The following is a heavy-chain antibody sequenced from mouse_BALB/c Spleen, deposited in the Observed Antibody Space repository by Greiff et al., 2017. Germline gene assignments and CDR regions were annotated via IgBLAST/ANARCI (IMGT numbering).Heavy chain of an antibody. J-gene: IGHJ4*01. D-gene: IGHD1-1*01. V-gene: IGHV14-3*02. CDR3: ARAAQYDGSSYYAMDY. CDR1: GFNIQDTF. Sequence: VQLQQSGAELVTPGASVKLSCTASGFNIQDTFMHWVKQRSEQGLEWIGRIDPTNGNTKYDPKFQGKATITPVTTSNTAYLQLSSLTSEDTAVYYCARAAQYDGSSYYAMDYGGQGTSVSGSS. CDR2: IDPTNGNT.